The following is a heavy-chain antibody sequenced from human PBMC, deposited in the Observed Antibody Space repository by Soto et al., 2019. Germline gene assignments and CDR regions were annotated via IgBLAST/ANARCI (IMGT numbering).Heavy chain of an antibody. V-gene: IGHV1-18*01. Sequence: SVKVSCKASGYTFTSYGISWVRQAPGQGLEWMGWISAYNGNTNYAQKLQGRVTMTTDTSTSTAYMELRSLRSDDTAVYYCASFLNQPTGVYYYYGMDVWGQGTTVTVSS. CDR1: GYTFTSYG. CDR3: ASFLNQPTGVYYYYGMDV. D-gene: IGHD2-2*01. J-gene: IGHJ6*02. CDR2: ISAYNGNT.